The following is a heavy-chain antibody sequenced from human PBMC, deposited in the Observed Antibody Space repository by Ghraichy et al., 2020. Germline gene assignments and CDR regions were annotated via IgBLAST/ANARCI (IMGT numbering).Heavy chain of an antibody. J-gene: IGHJ4*02. CDR1: GGSISSSSYY. CDR2: IYYSGST. Sequence: SETLSLTCTVSGGSISSSSYYWGWIRQPPGKGLEWIGSIYYSGSTYYNPSLKSRVTISVDTSKNQFSLKLSSVTAADTAVYYCARHPWEVGAYFDYWGQGTLVTVSS. D-gene: IGHD1-26*01. CDR3: ARHPWEVGAYFDY. V-gene: IGHV4-39*07.